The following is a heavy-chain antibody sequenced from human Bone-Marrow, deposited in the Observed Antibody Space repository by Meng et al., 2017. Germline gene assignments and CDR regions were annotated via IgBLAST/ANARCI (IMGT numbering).Heavy chain of an antibody. Sequence: GGSLRLSCAASGFSFSSYAINWVRQAPGKGLEWVSVIYSGGSTYYADSVKGRFTISRDNSKNTLYLQMNSLRAEDTAVYYCARDFGTKSIAAAGTRWGQGTLVTVSS. J-gene: IGHJ4*02. D-gene: IGHD6-13*01. CDR1: GFSFSSYA. V-gene: IGHV3-66*02. CDR3: ARDFGTKSIAAAGTR. CDR2: IYSGGST.